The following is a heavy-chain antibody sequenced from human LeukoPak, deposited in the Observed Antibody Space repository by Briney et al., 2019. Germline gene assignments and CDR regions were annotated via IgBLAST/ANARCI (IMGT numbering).Heavy chain of an antibody. CDR2: IRSKAYGGTT. V-gene: IGHV3-49*03. CDR3: TTQYYFDSSGYYPMGYYGMDV. CDR1: GFTFGDYA. Sequence: PGGSLRLSCTASGFTFGDYAMSWFRQAPGKGLEWVGFIRSKAYGGTTEYAASVKGRFTISRDDSKSIAYLQMNSLKTEGTAVYYCTTQYYFDSSGYYPMGYYGMDVWGQGTTVTVSS. D-gene: IGHD3-22*01. J-gene: IGHJ6*02.